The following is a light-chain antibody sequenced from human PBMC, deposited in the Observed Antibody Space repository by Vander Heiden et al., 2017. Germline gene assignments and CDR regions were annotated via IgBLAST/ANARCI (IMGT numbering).Light chain of an antibody. V-gene: IGLV2-14*03. CDR3: SSYTTSSTLV. Sequence: SALTHLAAVSPSPGASLTVSCTGTSSDVGVYIFVSWYQHHLGKAPKLMIYHVNSRPSGVSNRFSGSKSGNTASLTISGLQAEDEADYYCSSYTTSSTLVFGGGTKLTVL. CDR1: SSDVGVYIF. J-gene: IGLJ3*02. CDR2: HVN.